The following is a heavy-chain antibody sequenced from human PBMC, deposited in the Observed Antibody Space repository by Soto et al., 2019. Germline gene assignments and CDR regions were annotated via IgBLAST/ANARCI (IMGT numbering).Heavy chain of an antibody. D-gene: IGHD6-13*01. J-gene: IGHJ5*02. CDR2: ISAYNGNT. V-gene: IGHV1-18*01. CDR3: ARDEGVKYSSSWYDRFGP. CDR1: GYTFTSYG. Sequence: GASVKVSCKASGYTFTSYGISWVRQAPGQGLEWMGWISAYNGNTNYAQKLQGRVTMTTDTSTSTAYMELRSLRSDDTAVYYCARDEGVKYSSSWYDRFGPWGQGTLVTVSS.